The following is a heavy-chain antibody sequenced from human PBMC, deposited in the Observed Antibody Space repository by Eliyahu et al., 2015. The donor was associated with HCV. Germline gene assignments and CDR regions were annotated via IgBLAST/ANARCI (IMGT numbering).Heavy chain of an antibody. Sequence: EVQLVESGGGLVQPGGSLRLSCAASGXFTVSSNYMSWVPPGPGEGAGWVSVIYSGGSTYYADSVKGRFTISRDNSKNTLYLQMNSLRAEDTAVYYCARASGSYYPGVYWGQGTLVTVSS. CDR2: IYSGGST. CDR1: GXFTVSSNY. CDR3: ARASGSYYPGVY. J-gene: IGHJ4*02. D-gene: IGHD1-26*01. V-gene: IGHV3-66*02.